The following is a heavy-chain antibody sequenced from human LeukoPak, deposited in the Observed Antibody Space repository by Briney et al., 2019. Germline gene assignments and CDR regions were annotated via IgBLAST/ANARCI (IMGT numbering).Heavy chain of an antibody. J-gene: IGHJ4*02. D-gene: IGHD3-10*01. CDR3: ARLGRRGYYFDY. CDR2: MYYSGST. V-gene: IGHV4-39*01. Sequence: SETPSLTCTVSGDSISRSTYYWGWIRQPPGKELEWIGTMYYSGSTSYNPSLKSRVTISVDTSRNQFSLKLSSVTAADTAAYYCARLGRRGYYFDYWGQGTLVTVSS. CDR1: GDSISRSTYY.